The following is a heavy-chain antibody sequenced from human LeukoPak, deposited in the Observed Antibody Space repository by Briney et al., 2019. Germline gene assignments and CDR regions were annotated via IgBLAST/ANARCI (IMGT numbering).Heavy chain of an antibody. CDR2: VSGGAGST. V-gene: IGHV3-53*01. CDR3: ATQNWGSRAFDY. CDR1: GFIASSNY. J-gene: IGHJ4*02. Sequence: GGSLRLSCTASGFIASSNYMSWVRQAPGKGLEWVSDVSGGAGSTYYADSVKGRFTTSRDNSKNTLYLQMNSLRAEDTAVYYCATQNWGSRAFDYWGQGTLVTVSS. D-gene: IGHD7-27*01.